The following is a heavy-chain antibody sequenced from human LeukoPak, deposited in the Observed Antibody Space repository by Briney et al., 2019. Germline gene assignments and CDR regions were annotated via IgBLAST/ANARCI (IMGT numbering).Heavy chain of an antibody. Sequence: VASVKVSCKASGFTFTSSAMQWVRQARGQRLEWIGWIVVGSGNTNYAQKFQERVTITRDMSTSTAYMELSSLRSEDTAVYYCAAYVWPFRAADERYYFDYWGQGTLVTVSS. CDR1: GFTFTSSA. D-gene: IGHD6-13*01. V-gene: IGHV1-58*02. J-gene: IGHJ4*02. CDR2: IVVGSGNT. CDR3: AAYVWPFRAADERYYFDY.